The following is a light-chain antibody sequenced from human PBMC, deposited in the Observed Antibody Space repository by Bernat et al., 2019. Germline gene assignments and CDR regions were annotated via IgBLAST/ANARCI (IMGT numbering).Light chain of an antibody. CDR2: DNN. J-gene: IGLJ3*02. V-gene: IGLV1-51*01. CDR1: PSTVGNNY. Sequence: QSVLTQPPSLSAAPGQRVTISCSGRPSTVGNNYVSWYQQFPGAAPKLLIYDNNKRPSGIDDRFSGSKAGTSATLAMGGLQPGDEADCYCGAWDGSLNLWVFGGGTSRTVL. CDR3: GAWDGSLNLWV.